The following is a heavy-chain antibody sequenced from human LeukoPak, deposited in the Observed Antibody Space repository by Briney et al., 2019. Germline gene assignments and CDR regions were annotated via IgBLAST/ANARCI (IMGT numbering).Heavy chain of an antibody. J-gene: IGHJ6*02. CDR1: GGSISSYY. V-gene: IGHV4-59*01. CDR3: ARAAAGTVGMDV. CDR2: IYYSGST. Sequence: PSETLSLTCNVSGGSISSYYWSWIRQPPGKGLEWIGNIYYSGSTNYNPSLKSRVTISVDTSKNQFSLKLSSVTAADTAVYYCARAAAGTVGMDVWGQGTTVTVSS. D-gene: IGHD6-13*01.